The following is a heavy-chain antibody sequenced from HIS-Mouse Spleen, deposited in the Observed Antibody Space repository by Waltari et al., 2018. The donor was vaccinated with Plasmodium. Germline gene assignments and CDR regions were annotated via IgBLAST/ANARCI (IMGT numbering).Heavy chain of an antibody. V-gene: IGHV3-21*05. D-gene: IGHD7-27*01. CDR1: GFTFSSYT. Sequence: EVQLVESGGGLVKPGGSLRLSCAASGFTFSSYTMNWVRQAPGKGLEWVSLISSSSRYIYYADSGKGRITISRDNAKNSLYLQMNSRRAEDTAVYYCARDPPLSITGDLDAFDIWGQGTMVTVSS. CDR2: ISSSSRYI. CDR3: ARDPPLSITGDLDAFDI. J-gene: IGHJ3*02.